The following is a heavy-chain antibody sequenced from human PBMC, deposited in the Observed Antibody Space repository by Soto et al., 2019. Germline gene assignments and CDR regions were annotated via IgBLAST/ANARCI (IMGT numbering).Heavy chain of an antibody. CDR2: ISHDGSDI. Sequence: GGSLRLSCAASGFTFSIYSMHWVRQAPGKGLEWVAVISHDGSDIYYDDSVKGRFTISRDNSNSTLFLHMNSLRPEDTAVYYCARDAYNYGYFSSWGQGTLVTVSS. V-gene: IGHV3-30-3*01. J-gene: IGHJ4*02. D-gene: IGHD3-16*01. CDR1: GFTFSIYS. CDR3: ARDAYNYGYFSS.